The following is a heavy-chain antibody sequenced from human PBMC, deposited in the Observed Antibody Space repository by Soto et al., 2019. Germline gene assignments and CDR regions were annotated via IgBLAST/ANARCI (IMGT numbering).Heavy chain of an antibody. J-gene: IGHJ3*02. CDR3: AQEDPNKPIVVVPAALYHAVFDI. D-gene: IGHD2-2*01. CDR2: ISWNSGSI. V-gene: IGHV3-9*01. Sequence: PGGSLRLSCAASGFTFDDYAMHWVRQAPGKGLEWVSGISWNSGSIGYADSVKGRFTISRDNAKSSLYLQMNSLRAEDTVLYYCAQEDPNKPIVVVPAALYHAVFDIWGHGTIVTVSS. CDR1: GFTFDDYA.